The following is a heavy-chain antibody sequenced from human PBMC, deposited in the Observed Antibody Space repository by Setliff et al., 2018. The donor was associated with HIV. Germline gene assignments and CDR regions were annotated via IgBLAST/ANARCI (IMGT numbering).Heavy chain of an antibody. V-gene: IGHV3-49*04. CDR3: TRGSHLPYFDL. Sequence: PGGSLRLSCETSGFRFGDSAMSWVRQAPGKGLEWVGFIGSKTYGGTTEYAASVKGRFTISRDDSKRIAYLQMNSLKIEDTAVYYCTRGSHLPYFDLWGRGTLVTVSS. CDR2: IGSKTYGGTT. J-gene: IGHJ2*01. D-gene: IGHD3-3*02. CDR1: GFRFGDSA.